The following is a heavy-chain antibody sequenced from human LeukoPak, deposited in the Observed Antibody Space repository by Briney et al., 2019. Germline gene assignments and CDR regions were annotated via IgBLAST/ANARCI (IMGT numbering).Heavy chain of an antibody. J-gene: IGHJ4*02. V-gene: IGHV4-38-2*02. CDR1: GYSISSGYY. CDR3: ARKQQQLDY. Sequence: SETLSLTCTVSGYSISSGYYWGWIRQPPGKGLEWIGSIYHSGSTYYNPSLKSRVTISVDTSKNQFSLELSSVTAADTAVYYCARKQQQLDYWGQGTLVTVSS. CDR2: IYHSGST. D-gene: IGHD6-13*01.